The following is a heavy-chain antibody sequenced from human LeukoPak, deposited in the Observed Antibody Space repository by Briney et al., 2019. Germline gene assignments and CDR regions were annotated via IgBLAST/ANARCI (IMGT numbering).Heavy chain of an antibody. CDR2: ISAYNKR. Sequence: WTSVKVSCTASGYTFTSYGINWVRQAPGQGLEWMGWISAYNKRNYAQKFQGRVTMTTDTSTSTAYMELRNLRSDDTAVYYCARVSAPPDYGDYVSENWFDPWGQGTLVTVSS. CDR3: ARVSAPPDYGDYVSENWFDP. D-gene: IGHD4-17*01. CDR1: GYTFTSYG. V-gene: IGHV1-18*01. J-gene: IGHJ5*02.